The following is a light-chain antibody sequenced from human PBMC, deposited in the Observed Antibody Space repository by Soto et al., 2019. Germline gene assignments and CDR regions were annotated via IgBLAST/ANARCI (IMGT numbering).Light chain of an antibody. CDR1: QSISNSY. V-gene: IGKV3-15*01. CDR2: GAS. Sequence: EVVLTQSPGTLSLSPGERATLSCRTSQSISNSYLAWYQQKPGQAPRLLIYGASTRATGIPARFSGSGSGTEFTLTISSLQSEDSAVYYCQQYNDWPRTFGQGSKVDI. CDR3: QQYNDWPRT. J-gene: IGKJ1*01.